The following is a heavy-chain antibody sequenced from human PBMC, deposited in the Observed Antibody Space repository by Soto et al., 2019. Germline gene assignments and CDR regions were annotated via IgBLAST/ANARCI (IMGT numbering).Heavy chain of an antibody. CDR3: ARYGAYCTNGVCRGIYYYYGMGV. V-gene: IGHV1-69*13. Sequence: SVKVSCKASGYTFTSYAISWVRQAPGQGLEWMGGIIPIFGTANYAQKFQGRVTITADESTSTAYMELSSLRSEDTAVYYCARYGAYCTNGVCRGIYYYYGMGVWGQGTTVTV. CDR2: IIPIFGTA. J-gene: IGHJ6*02. CDR1: GYTFTSYA. D-gene: IGHD2-8*01.